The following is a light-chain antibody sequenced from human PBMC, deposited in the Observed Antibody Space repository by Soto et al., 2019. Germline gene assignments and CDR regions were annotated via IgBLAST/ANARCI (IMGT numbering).Light chain of an antibody. CDR3: QNYNSAPWT. J-gene: IGKJ1*01. Sequence: DSQMTQSPSSLSASVGDRVTITCRASRDISDYLAWYQQKPGQGPKLLISAASTWQAGGPSRFTASGSGTDFTLTITGLQPEDFATYYCQNYNSAPWTFGQGTKVEF. V-gene: IGKV1-27*01. CDR1: RDISDY. CDR2: AAS.